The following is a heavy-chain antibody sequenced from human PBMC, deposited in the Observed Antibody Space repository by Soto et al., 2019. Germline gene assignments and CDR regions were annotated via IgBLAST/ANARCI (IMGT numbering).Heavy chain of an antibody. CDR2: VSGSGAII. CDR1: GLTFSNYY. V-gene: IGHV3-23*01. D-gene: IGHD1-7*01. J-gene: IGHJ4*02. Sequence: EVQLLESGGGLVQPGGSLRLSCAASGLTFSNYYMNWVRQAPGKGLEWVSVVSGSGAIIYYADSVKGRFTITRDNSKKMLFSQMNSVGAEDMALYYCAGGGGGLELRDWGQGTLVTVSS. CDR3: AGGGGGLELRD.